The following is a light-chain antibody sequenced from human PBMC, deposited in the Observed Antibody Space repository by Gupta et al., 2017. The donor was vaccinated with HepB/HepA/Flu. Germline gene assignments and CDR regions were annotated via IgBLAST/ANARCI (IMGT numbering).Light chain of an antibody. CDR3: QQSYSTPQT. V-gene: IGKV1-39*01. CDR1: QSIRNY. Sequence: DIQMTQSPSSLSASLGDRVTITCRASQSIRNYLNWYQQKPGKAPKLLIYAASNLQSGVPSRFSGSGSGTSFTLTISSLQSEDFATYYCQQSYSTPQTFGQGTRLE. CDR2: AAS. J-gene: IGKJ2*01.